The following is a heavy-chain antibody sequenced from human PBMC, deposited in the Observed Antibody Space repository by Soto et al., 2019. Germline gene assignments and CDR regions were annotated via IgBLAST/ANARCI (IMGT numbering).Heavy chain of an antibody. Sequence: PGGSLRLSCAASGFTVSSNYMSWVRQAPGKGLEWVSVIYSGGSTYYADSVKGRFTISRDNSKNTLYLQMNSLRAEDTAVYYCGRDAEPETKEVVDNNWIDPWGQGTLVTVSS. J-gene: IGHJ5*02. CDR3: GRDAEPETKEVVDNNWIDP. CDR2: IYSGGST. V-gene: IGHV3-53*01. D-gene: IGHD2-2*01. CDR1: GFTVSSNY.